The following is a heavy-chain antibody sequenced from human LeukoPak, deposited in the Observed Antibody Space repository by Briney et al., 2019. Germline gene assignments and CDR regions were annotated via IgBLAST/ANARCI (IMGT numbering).Heavy chain of an antibody. V-gene: IGHV1-46*01. CDR2: INPSGGTT. D-gene: IGHD1-26*01. J-gene: IGHJ5*02. CDR3: ARDNSVGDYAWWFDP. Sequence: ASVKVSCKASGYAFTGYYMHWVRQAPGQGLEWMGLINPSGGTTRYAQKFQGRVTMTRDLSTSTDYMELSSLRSDDTALYFCARDNSVGDYAWWFDPWGQGTLVTVSS. CDR1: GYAFTGYY.